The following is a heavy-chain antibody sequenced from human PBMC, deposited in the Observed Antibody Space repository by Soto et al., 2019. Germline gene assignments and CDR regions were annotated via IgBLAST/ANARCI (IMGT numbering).Heavy chain of an antibody. J-gene: IGHJ4*02. CDR2: IDPDSGDT. CDR3: ARGPLE. Sequence: ASVKVSCKASGCTFTGYYLHWVRQAPGQGPEWVGKIDPDSGDTDQSQKFQGRVALTRDTAIDTAYMELTRLTLDDTAIYYCARGPLEWGQGTLVTVSS. V-gene: IGHV1-2*02. CDR1: GCTFTGYY.